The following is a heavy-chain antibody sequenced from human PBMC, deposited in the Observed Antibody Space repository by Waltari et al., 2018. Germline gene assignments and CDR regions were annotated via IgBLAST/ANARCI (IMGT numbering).Heavy chain of an antibody. CDR1: GFPVSSHY. V-gene: IGHV3-53*01. J-gene: IGHJ4*02. D-gene: IGHD1-26*01. CDR2: IYTGGST. Sequence: EVQLVESGVALIQPGGSLRLSCAASGFPVSSHYMNWVRQAPGKGLGWVSVIYTGGSTYYADSVKGRFAISRDTSKNTLSLQMDSLRAEDTAVYYCARGGTIGATHLDFWGQGTLVTVSS. CDR3: ARGGTIGATHLDF.